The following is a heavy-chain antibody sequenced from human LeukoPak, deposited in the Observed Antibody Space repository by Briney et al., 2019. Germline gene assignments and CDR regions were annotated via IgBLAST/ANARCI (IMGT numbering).Heavy chain of an antibody. CDR3: TRGSGTYNWLDP. Sequence: GGSLKLSCAASGFTFSGCAIHWVRQSSGKGLEWVGHIDKKDNFHATAYAASVQGRFSISRDDSKNTAFLHMNSLKTEDMALYYCTRGSGTYNWLDPWGQGTLVTVSS. D-gene: IGHD1-26*01. J-gene: IGHJ5*02. CDR1: GFTFSGCA. V-gene: IGHV3-73*01. CDR2: IDKKDNFHAT.